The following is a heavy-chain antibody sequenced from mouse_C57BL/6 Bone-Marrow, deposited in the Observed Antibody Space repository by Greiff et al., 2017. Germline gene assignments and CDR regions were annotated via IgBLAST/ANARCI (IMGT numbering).Heavy chain of an antibody. CDR2: IYPGSGST. Sequence: QVQLPQPVAELVKPGASVKMSCKASGYTFTSYWITWVKQRPGQGLEWIGDIYPGSGSTNYNETFKSKATLTVDTSSSTAYMQLSSLTSEDSAVYYCARPYYSNYWYFDVWGTGTTVTVSS. CDR1: GYTFTSYW. J-gene: IGHJ1*03. V-gene: IGHV1-55*01. D-gene: IGHD2-5*01. CDR3: ARPYYSNYWYFDV.